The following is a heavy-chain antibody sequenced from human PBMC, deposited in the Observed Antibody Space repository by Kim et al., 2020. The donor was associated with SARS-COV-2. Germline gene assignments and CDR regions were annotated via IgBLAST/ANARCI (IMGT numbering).Heavy chain of an antibody. Sequence: ASVKVSCKASARILTEFSMHWVRRVPGQQLEWMGWINPNTGVTNYAQRFQGRVTMTTDTSINTVYMELRRLRSDDTAVYYCARTLYERATCLDPWGQGTL. D-gene: IGHD1-26*01. CDR1: ARILTEFS. J-gene: IGHJ5*02. V-gene: IGHV1-2*02. CDR3: ARTLYERATCLDP. CDR2: INPNTGVT.